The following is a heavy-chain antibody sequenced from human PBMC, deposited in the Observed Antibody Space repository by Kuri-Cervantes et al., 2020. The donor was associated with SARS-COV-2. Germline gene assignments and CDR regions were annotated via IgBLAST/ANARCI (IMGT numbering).Heavy chain of an antibody. Sequence: GESLKISCAASGFTFSSYSMNWVRQAPGKGLEWVSYISSSSSTIYYADSVKGRFTISRDNAKNTLYLQMNGLRAEDTAVYYCAKGGPEITMVRGGIDFDYWGQGTLVTVSS. V-gene: IGHV3-48*01. CDR1: GFTFSSYS. CDR3: AKGGPEITMVRGGIDFDY. D-gene: IGHD3-10*01. J-gene: IGHJ4*02. CDR2: ISSSSSTI.